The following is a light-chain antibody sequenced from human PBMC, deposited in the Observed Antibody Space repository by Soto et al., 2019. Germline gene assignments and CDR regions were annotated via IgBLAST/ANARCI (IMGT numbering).Light chain of an antibody. CDR3: AAWDDSLNGPV. Sequence: QSVLIQPPSASGTPGQTVTISCSGDYSNIGRYPVNWYQQVPGMAPRLLIYVDNQRPSGVPARFSASRSGASASLAISGLQSADEADYYCAAWDDSLNGPVFGGGTKVTVL. J-gene: IGLJ2*01. CDR1: YSNIGRYP. CDR2: VDN. V-gene: IGLV1-44*01.